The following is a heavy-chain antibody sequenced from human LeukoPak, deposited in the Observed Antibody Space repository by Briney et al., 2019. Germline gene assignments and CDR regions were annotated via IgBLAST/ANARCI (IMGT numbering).Heavy chain of an antibody. CDR3: ARGMYGSGSYSAH. D-gene: IGHD3-10*01. J-gene: IGHJ4*02. V-gene: IGHV1-2*02. Sequence: GASVKVSCKTSGYSFAGYYMHWVRQAPGQGFEWMGSIDPDSGDTKIAEKFKGRVTMTRDTSSSTAYMEVMSLRSDDTGVYYCARGMYGSGSYSAHWGQGSLVIVSS. CDR1: GYSFAGYY. CDR2: IDPDSGDT.